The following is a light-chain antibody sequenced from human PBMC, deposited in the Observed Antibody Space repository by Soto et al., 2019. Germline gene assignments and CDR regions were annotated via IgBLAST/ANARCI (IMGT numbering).Light chain of an antibody. Sequence: ANRVTHAPTSLSFSTFYIGTITLRASQGISSYLAWYQQKPGKAPKLLIYAASTLQSGVPSRFSGSGSGTDFTLTISGLQSEDFATYCCQQDYIYTIKFGQGTLLAIK. V-gene: IGKV1-8*01. J-gene: IGKJ5*01. CDR1: QGISSY. CDR3: QQDYIYTIK. CDR2: AAS.